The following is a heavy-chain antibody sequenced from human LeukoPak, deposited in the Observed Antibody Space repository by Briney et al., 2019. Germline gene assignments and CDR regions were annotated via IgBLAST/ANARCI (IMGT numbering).Heavy chain of an antibody. V-gene: IGHV1-18*01. CDR1: GYTFTSYG. D-gene: IGHD6-6*01. CDR3: ARSPIAALSYYYYYMDV. CDR2: ISAYNGNT. J-gene: IGHJ6*03. Sequence: ASVKVSCKASGYTFTSYGISWVRQAPGQGLEWMGWISAYNGNTNYAQKLQGRVTMTTDTSTSTAYMELRSLRSDDTAVYYCARSPIAALSYYYYYMDVWGKGTTVTVSS.